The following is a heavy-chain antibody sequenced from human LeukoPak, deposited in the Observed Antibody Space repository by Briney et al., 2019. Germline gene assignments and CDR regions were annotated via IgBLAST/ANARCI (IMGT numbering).Heavy chain of an antibody. J-gene: IGHJ4*02. Sequence: GGSLRLSCAASGFTFSSYAMSWVRQAPGKGLEWVSAISGSGGSTYYADSVKGRFTISRDNSKNTLYLQMNGLRAEDTAVYYCAKDYGSGYYYSDYWGQGTLVTVSS. CDR2: ISGSGGST. V-gene: IGHV3-23*01. CDR1: GFTFSSYA. CDR3: AKDYGSGYYYSDY. D-gene: IGHD3-22*01.